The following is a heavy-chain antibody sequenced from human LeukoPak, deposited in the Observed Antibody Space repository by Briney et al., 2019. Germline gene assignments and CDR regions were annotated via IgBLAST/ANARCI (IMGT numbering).Heavy chain of an antibody. CDR2: IKQDGSEK. V-gene: IGHV3-7*05. CDR1: GFTFSSYW. Sequence: PGGSLRLSCVDSGFTFSSYWMSCVRQAPGKGLEWVANIKQDGSEKYYVDSVKGRFTISRDNAKNSLFLQMNSLRAEDTAVYYCARTAFRTAPYFDYWGQGTLVTVSS. J-gene: IGHJ4*02. D-gene: IGHD1-1*01. CDR3: ARTAFRTAPYFDY.